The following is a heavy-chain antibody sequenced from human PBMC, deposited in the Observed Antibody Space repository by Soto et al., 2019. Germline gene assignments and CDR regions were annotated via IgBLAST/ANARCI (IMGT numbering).Heavy chain of an antibody. CDR2: ISSSGNTI. D-gene: IGHD1-1*01. Sequence: QVRLVESGGDLVKPGGSLSLSCAASGFTFSDYYMGWIRQAPGMGLEWVAYISSSGNTIYYADSVKGRFTISRGNAKNSLYLQMKSLRAEDTAVYYCAREPATAKPEGVDFWGQGTLVTVSS. CDR3: AREPATAKPEGVDF. J-gene: IGHJ4*02. CDR1: GFTFSDYY. V-gene: IGHV3-11*01.